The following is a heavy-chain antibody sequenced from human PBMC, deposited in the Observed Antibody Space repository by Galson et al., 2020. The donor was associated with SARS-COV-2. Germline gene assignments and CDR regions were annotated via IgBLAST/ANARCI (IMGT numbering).Heavy chain of an antibody. CDR3: AREIPLLRHRIVGATDYYYYYYMDV. D-gene: IGHD1-26*01. V-gene: IGHV4-4*07. Sequence: SETLSLTCTVSGGSISSYYWSWIRQPAGKGLEWIGRIYTSGSTNYNPSLKSRVTMSVDTSKNQFSLKLSSVTAADTAVYYCAREIPLLRHRIVGATDYYYYYYMDVWGKGTTVTVSS. CDR2: IYTSGST. J-gene: IGHJ6*03. CDR1: GGSISSYY.